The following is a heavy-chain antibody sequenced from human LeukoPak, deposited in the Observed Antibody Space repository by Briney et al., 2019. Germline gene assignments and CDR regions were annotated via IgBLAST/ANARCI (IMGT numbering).Heavy chain of an antibody. J-gene: IGHJ5*02. V-gene: IGHV4-61*02. CDR1: GYSISSGSYY. CDR2: IYTSGST. Sequence: PSETLSLTCTVSGYSISSGSYYWSWIRQPAGKGLEWIGRIYTSGSTNYNPSLKSRVTISVDTSKNQFSLKLSSVTAADTAVYYCARDYVWFGELWEGRPVLGGFDPWGQGTLVTVSS. CDR3: ARDYVWFGELWEGRPVLGGFDP. D-gene: IGHD3-10*01.